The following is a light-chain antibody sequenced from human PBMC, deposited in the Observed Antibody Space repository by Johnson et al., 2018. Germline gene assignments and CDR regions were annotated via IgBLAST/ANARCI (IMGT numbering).Light chain of an antibody. CDR3: GTWDSSLSAGNV. J-gene: IGLJ1*01. CDR1: SSNIGNNY. V-gene: IGLV1-51*02. CDR2: ETN. Sequence: QSVLTQPPSVSAAPVQKVTISCSGSSSNIGNNYVSWYQQLPGTAPKLLIYETNKRPSGIPDRFSGSKSGTSATLVITGLQPGDEADYYCGTWDSSLSAGNVFGTGSKVPVL.